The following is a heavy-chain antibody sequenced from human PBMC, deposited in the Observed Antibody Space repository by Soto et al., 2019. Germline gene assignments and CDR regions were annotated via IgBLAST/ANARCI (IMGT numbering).Heavy chain of an antibody. Sequence: KGYRKTSVYTFTVYHVDRVRKTTGQGLEWMGWINPNSGGTNYAQKFQGRVTMTRDTSISTAYMELSRLRSDDTAVYYCARDVVVVAATNRRGWFDPWGQGTLVTVSS. D-gene: IGHD2-15*01. J-gene: IGHJ5*02. CDR2: INPNSGGT. V-gene: IGHV1-2*02. CDR3: ARDVVVVAATNRRGWFDP. CDR1: VYTFTVYH.